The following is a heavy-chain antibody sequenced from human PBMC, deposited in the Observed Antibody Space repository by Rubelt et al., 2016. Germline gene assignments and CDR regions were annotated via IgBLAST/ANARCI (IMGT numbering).Heavy chain of an antibody. V-gene: IGHV1-18*01. J-gene: IGHJ2*01. Sequence: QVQLVQSGAEVKKPGASVKVSCKASGYTFTSYGISWVRQAPGQGLEWMGWISAYHGNTNYAQNVQGRVTMTTDTSTSTAYMELRSLRSDDTAVDYCARDRIRIAARQGWYFDLWGRGTLVTVSS. CDR2: ISAYHGNT. D-gene: IGHD6-6*01. CDR3: ARDRIRIAARQGWYFDL. CDR1: GYTFTSYG.